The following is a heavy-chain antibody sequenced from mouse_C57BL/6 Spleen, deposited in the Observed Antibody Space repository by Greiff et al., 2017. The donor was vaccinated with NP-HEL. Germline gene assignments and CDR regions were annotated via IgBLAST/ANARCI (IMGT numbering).Heavy chain of an antibody. Sequence: EVQLQQSGGGLVQPGGSMKLSCVASGFTFSNYWMNWVRQSPEKGLEWVAQIRLKSDNYATHYAESVKGRFTISRDDSKSSVYLQMNNLRAEDTGIYYCTDSNPYYYAMDYWGQGTSVTVSS. CDR2: IRLKSDNYAT. CDR1: GFTFSNYW. CDR3: TDSNPYYYAMDY. V-gene: IGHV6-3*01. D-gene: IGHD2-5*01. J-gene: IGHJ4*01.